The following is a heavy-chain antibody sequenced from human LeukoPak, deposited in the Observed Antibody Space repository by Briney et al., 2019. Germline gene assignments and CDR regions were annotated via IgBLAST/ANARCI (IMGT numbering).Heavy chain of an antibody. CDR2: FYPCDSDT. Sequence: GESLKILCKGSGYSFTSYWNGWVRQMPGEGLEWMGIFYPCDSDTSYSPSFKGQVTISADKSISTAYLQRRTLKASDTAMYYCARWVTKRWLDDSGIYYFDSSGERDLVTVSS. J-gene: IGHJ4*02. V-gene: IGHV5-51*01. CDR3: ARWVTKRWLDDSGIYYFDS. CDR1: GYSFTSYW. D-gene: IGHD5-24*01.